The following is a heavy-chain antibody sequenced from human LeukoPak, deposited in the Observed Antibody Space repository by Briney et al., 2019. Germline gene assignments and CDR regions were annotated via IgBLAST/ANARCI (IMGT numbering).Heavy chain of an antibody. CDR2: IYYSGST. CDR1: GGSISSGDYY. CDR3: ARDLGWSIAARRSGVPDLNWFDP. Sequence: PSQTLSLTCTVSGGSISSGDYYWSWIRQPPGKGLEWIGYIYYSGSTYYNPSLKSRVTISVDTSKNQFSLKLSSVTAADTAVYYCARDLGWSIAARRSGVPDLNWFDPWGQGTLVTVSS. D-gene: IGHD6-6*01. V-gene: IGHV4-30-4*01. J-gene: IGHJ5*02.